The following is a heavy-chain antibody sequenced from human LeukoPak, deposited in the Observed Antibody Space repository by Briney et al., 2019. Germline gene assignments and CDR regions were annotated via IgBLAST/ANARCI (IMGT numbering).Heavy chain of an antibody. CDR2: ISGTSSII. J-gene: IGHJ3*02. Sequence: GGSLRLSCAASGLTFSSYSMNWVRQAPGKRLEWISYISGTSSIIYYTPSVKGRFTISRDSGKYSLYLQMNSLRDDDTAVYFCARGTWDGDRTFDIWGQGAMVTVSS. CDR3: ARGTWDGDRTFDI. CDR1: GLTFSSYS. D-gene: IGHD5-24*01. V-gene: IGHV3-48*02.